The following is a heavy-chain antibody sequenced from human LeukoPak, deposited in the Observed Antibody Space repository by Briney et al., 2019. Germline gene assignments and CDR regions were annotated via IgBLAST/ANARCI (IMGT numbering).Heavy chain of an antibody. CDR2: IYYSGST. D-gene: IGHD5-18*01. Sequence: SETLSLTCTVSGGSISSYYWSWIRQPPGKGLEWIGYIYYSGSTNYNPSLKSRVTISVDTSKNQFSLKLSSVTAADTAVYYCARQDTAMVPPGGFDYWGQGTLVTVSS. V-gene: IGHV4-59*01. CDR3: ARQDTAMVPPGGFDY. CDR1: GGSISSYY. J-gene: IGHJ4*02.